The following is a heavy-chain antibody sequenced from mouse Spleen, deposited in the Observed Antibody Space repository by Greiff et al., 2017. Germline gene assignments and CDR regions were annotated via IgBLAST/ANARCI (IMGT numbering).Heavy chain of an antibody. D-gene: IGHD2-1*01. V-gene: IGHV1-82*01. CDR1: GYAFSSSW. CDR3: AREGAYGNYLGDY. Sequence: QLQLQQSGPELGKPGASVKISCKASGYAFSSSWMNWVKQRPGKGLEWIGRIYPGDGDTNYNGKFKGKATLTADKSSSTAYMQLSSLTSEDSAVYFCAREGAYGNYLGDYWGQGTTLTVSS. CDR2: IYPGDGDT. J-gene: IGHJ2*01.